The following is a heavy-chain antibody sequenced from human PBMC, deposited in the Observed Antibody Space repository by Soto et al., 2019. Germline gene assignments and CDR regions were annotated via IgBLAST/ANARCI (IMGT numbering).Heavy chain of an antibody. CDR1: GFTFSSYA. D-gene: IGHD3-10*01. V-gene: IGHV3-23*01. Sequence: HPGGSLRLSCAASGFTFSSYAMSWVRQAPGKGLEWVSAISGSGGSTYYADSVKGRFTISRDNSKNTLYLQMNSLRAEDTAVYYCANRLGSHTKQYGMDVWGQGTTVTVSS. J-gene: IGHJ6*02. CDR3: ANRLGSHTKQYGMDV. CDR2: ISGSGGST.